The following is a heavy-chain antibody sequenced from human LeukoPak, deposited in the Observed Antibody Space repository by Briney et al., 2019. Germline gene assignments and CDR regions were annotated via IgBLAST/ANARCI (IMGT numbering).Heavy chain of an antibody. V-gene: IGHV4-39*07. CDR2: IYYSGST. D-gene: IGHD1-26*01. CDR3: ASLGAVGATMNDY. Sequence: SETLSLTCTVSGGSISSSSYYWGWIRQPPGKGLEWIGSIYYSGSTYYNPSLKSRVTISVDTSKNQFSLKLNSVTAADTAVYYCASLGAVGATMNDYWGQGTLVTVSS. J-gene: IGHJ4*02. CDR1: GGSISSSSYY.